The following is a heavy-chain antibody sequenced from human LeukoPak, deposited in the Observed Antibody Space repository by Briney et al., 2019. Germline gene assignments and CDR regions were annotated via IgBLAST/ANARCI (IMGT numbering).Heavy chain of an antibody. CDR1: GFTFSSYW. Sequence: GGSLRLSCVASGFTFSSYWMHWVRQAPGKGLVWVSRIKIDGSGTGYADSVKGRFTISRDNAKNTLYLQVNSLRADDTAVYYCARDSTVSDFDYWGRGTLVTVSS. D-gene: IGHD4-17*01. CDR3: ARDSTVSDFDY. J-gene: IGHJ4*02. V-gene: IGHV3-74*01. CDR2: IKIDGSGT.